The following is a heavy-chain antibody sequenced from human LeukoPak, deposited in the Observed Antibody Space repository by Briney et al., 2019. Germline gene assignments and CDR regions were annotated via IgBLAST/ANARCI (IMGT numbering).Heavy chain of an antibody. D-gene: IGHD4-11*01. CDR3: ARPLNDYTFDY. CDR1: GYTFTCYN. V-gene: IGHV1-2*02. J-gene: IGHJ4*02. CDR2: INPNNGGT. Sequence: GASVTVSCTASGYTFTCYNMHWVRQAPGQGLEWMGWINPNNGGTIYAQKFRGRVTMTRDTSISTAYMELSSLRSDDTAVYYCARPLNDYTFDYWGQGTLVTVSS.